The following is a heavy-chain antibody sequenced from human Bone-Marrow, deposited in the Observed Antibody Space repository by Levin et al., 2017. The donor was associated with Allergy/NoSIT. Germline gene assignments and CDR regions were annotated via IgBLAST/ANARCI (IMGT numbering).Heavy chain of an antibody. CDR2: IYHSGST. D-gene: IGHD6-13*01. CDR3: ARVGQYLVLDY. J-gene: IGHJ4*02. Sequence: GSLRLSCAVSGGSITTPNWWSWVRQSPVKGLEWIGEIYHSGSTNYNPSLKSRVNISIDKSTNHFSLTLNSVTAADTAVYFCARVGQYLVLDYWGQGTLVTVSA. CDR1: GGSITTPNW. V-gene: IGHV4-4*01.